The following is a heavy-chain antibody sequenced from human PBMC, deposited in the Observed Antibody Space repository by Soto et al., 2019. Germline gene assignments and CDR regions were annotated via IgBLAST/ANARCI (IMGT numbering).Heavy chain of an antibody. V-gene: IGHV3-30*18. D-gene: IGHD3-10*01. CDR3: AKGVTMVRGVILDWFDP. CDR1: GFTFSSYG. J-gene: IGHJ5*02. CDR2: ISYDGSNK. Sequence: QVQLVESGGGVVQPGRSLRLSCAASGFTFSSYGMHWVRQAPGKGLEWVAVISYDGSNKYYADSVKGRFTISRDNSKNTLYLQINSLRAEDTAVYYCAKGVTMVRGVILDWFDPWGQGTLVTVSS.